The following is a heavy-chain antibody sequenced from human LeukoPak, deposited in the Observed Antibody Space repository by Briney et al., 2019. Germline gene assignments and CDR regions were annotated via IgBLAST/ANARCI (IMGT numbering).Heavy chain of an antibody. Sequence: GKSLRLSCAASGFTFSSYTMYWVRQAPGKGLEWVSFISSSGSNIYYADSVKGRFTISRDNAKNSLYLQMNSLRAEDTAVYYCARGSYSGGWYGDYWGQGTLVTVSS. CDR3: ARGSYSGGWYGDY. J-gene: IGHJ4*02. CDR2: ISSSGSNI. D-gene: IGHD6-19*01. CDR1: GFTFSSYT. V-gene: IGHV3-48*03.